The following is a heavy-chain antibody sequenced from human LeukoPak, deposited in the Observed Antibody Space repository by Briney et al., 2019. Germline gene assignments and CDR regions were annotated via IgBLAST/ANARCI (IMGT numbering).Heavy chain of an antibody. D-gene: IGHD5-12*01. V-gene: IGHV4-38-2*02. Sequence: PSETLSLTCTVSGYSISSGYYWGWIRQPPGQGLEWIGSIYHSGSTYYNPSLKSRVTISVDTSKNQFSLKLSSVTAADTAVYYCARDTYSGYDDYWGQGTLVTVSS. CDR1: GYSISSGYY. J-gene: IGHJ4*02. CDR2: IYHSGST. CDR3: ARDTYSGYDDY.